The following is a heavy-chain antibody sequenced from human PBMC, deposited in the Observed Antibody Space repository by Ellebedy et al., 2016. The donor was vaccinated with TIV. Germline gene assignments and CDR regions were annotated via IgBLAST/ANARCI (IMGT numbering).Heavy chain of an antibody. J-gene: IGHJ4*02. CDR3: VRRRSCWYYFDY. Sequence: GESLKISCAVSGFTFSNAWMNWVRQAPGKGLVWVARINSDGRSISYADSVKGRFTISRDNAKNTLYLQMNSLRAEDTAVYYCVRRRSCWYYFDYWGQGTLVTVSS. D-gene: IGHD6-19*01. CDR2: INSDGRSI. V-gene: IGHV3-74*01. CDR1: GFTFSNAW.